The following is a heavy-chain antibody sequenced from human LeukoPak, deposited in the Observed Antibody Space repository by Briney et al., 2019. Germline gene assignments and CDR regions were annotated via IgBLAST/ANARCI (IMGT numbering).Heavy chain of an antibody. CDR2: ISGSGGRT. D-gene: IGHD3-10*01. CDR1: GFTFGSYV. CDR3: ARVWARRYYGSNNDAFDI. Sequence: GGSLRLSCAASGFTFGSYVMSWVRQAPGKGLEWVSGISGSGGRTYYADSVRGRFTISRDNSKNTLYLQMNSLRAEDTAAYYCARVWARRYYGSNNDAFDIWGQGTMVTVSS. J-gene: IGHJ3*02. V-gene: IGHV3-23*01.